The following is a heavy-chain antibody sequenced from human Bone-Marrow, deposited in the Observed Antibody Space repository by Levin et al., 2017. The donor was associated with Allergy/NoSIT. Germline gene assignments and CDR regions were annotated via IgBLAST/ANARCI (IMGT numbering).Heavy chain of an antibody. D-gene: IGHD2-2*01. Sequence: LSLTCAASGFTFYNYPLHWVRQAAGKGLDYVSGISRNGGSTYYAESVKGRFTISRDNDKNTVYLQMGSLRGEDMAVYYCARGFCSATGCYAGYMDVWGKGTTVTVSS. V-gene: IGHV3-64*02. J-gene: IGHJ6*03. CDR2: ISRNGGST. CDR1: GFTFYNYP. CDR3: ARGFCSATGCYAGYMDV.